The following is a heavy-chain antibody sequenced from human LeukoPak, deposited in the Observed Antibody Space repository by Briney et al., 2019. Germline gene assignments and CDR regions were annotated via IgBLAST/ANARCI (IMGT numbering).Heavy chain of an antibody. CDR1: GYTFTSYG. CDR2: ISAYNGNT. CDR3: ARVCGSTSCYTLFDY. J-gene: IGHJ4*02. D-gene: IGHD2-2*02. V-gene: IGHV1-18*01. Sequence: ASVKVSCKASGYTFTSYGISWVRQAPGQGLEWMGWISAYNGNTNCTQKLQGRVTMTTDTSTSTAYMELRSLRSDDTAVYYCARVCGSTSCYTLFDYWGQGTLVTVSS.